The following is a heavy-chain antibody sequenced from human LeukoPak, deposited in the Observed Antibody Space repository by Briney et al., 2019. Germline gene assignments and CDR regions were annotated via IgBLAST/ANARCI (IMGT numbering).Heavy chain of an antibody. V-gene: IGHV5-51*01. Sequence: GESLKISCEASGYGFTNYWIGWVRQMPGKGLECMGIIYPADSDTKYSPSFQGHVTISADKSISTAYLQWSSLRASDTAMYYCARQFGSGYFYLLDYWGQGTLVTVSS. CDR2: IYPADSDT. CDR3: ARQFGSGYFYLLDY. D-gene: IGHD3-22*01. CDR1: GYGFTNYW. J-gene: IGHJ4*02.